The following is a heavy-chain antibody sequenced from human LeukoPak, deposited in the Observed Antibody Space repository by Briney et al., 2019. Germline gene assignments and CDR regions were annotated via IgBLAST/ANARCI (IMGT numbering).Heavy chain of an antibody. Sequence: GGSLRLSCAASGFIFSSYGIHWVRQAPGKGLEWVAVVSEDGTKKYYADSVEGRFTISRDNSKNTLFLQMNSLRAEDTAVYYCARGAEWFGELSQYYYYYYMDVWGKGTTVTISS. CDR2: VSEDGTKK. J-gene: IGHJ6*03. CDR1: GFIFSSYG. V-gene: IGHV3-30*03. CDR3: ARGAEWFGELSQYYYYYYMDV. D-gene: IGHD3-10*01.